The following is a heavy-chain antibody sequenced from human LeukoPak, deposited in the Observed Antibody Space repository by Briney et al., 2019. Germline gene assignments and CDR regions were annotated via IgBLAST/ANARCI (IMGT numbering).Heavy chain of an antibody. V-gene: IGHV3-23*01. D-gene: IGHD5-12*01. CDR1: GFTFSSYG. CDR3: AKGREYSGYDTPKFDY. J-gene: IGHJ4*02. Sequence: GGSLRLSCAASGFTFSSYGMSWVRQAPAKGLEWVSAISGSGGSTYYADSVKGRFTISRDNSKNTLYLQMNSLRAEDTAVYYCAKGREYSGYDTPKFDYWGQGTLVTVSS. CDR2: ISGSGGST.